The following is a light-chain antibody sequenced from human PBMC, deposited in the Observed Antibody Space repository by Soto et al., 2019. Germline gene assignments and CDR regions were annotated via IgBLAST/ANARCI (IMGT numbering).Light chain of an antibody. CDR1: TRAVTSGHY. J-gene: IGLJ2*01. V-gene: IGLV7-46*01. Sequence: QAVVTQEPSLTVSPGGTVTLTCGSSTRAVTSGHYPYWLQQKPGQAPRTLIYDTSKKHSWTPARFSGSLPGGKAALTLSGAQPEDEAEYYCLLSYSGTRLVFGGGTKLTVL. CDR2: DTS. CDR3: LLSYSGTRLV.